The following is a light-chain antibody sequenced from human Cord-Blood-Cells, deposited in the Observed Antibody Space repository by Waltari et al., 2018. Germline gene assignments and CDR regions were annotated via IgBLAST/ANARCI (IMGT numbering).Light chain of an antibody. CDR3: QQRSNWPPFT. CDR2: DAS. J-gene: IGKJ3*01. CDR1: QSVSSY. Sequence: EIVLTQSPANLSLPPGERATLPCRASQSVSSYLAWYQQKPGQAPRLLIYDASNRATGIPARFSGSGSGTDFTLTISSLEPGDFAVYYCQQRSNWPPFTFGPGTKVDIK. V-gene: IGKV3-11*01.